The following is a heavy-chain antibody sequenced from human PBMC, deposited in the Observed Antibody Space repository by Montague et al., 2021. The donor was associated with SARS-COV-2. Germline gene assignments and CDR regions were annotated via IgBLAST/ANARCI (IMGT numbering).Heavy chain of an antibody. Sequence: SLRLSCTASGFTFSSYAMSWVRQAPGKGLEWVSVIYSGSSSTWYADSVKGRFTISRDNPKNTLYLHMNSLRVDDTAVYYCAKGFQPYSYESSGFYPFDYWGQGTLVTVSS. CDR3: AKGFQPYSYESSGFYPFDY. J-gene: IGHJ4*02. D-gene: IGHD3-22*01. V-gene: IGHV3-23*03. CDR1: GFTFSSYA. CDR2: IYSGSSST.